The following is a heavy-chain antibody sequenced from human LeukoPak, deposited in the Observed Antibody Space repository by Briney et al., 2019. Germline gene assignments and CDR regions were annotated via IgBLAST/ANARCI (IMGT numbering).Heavy chain of an antibody. Sequence: GGSLSFSCAASGFTFSGYWMSWVRQAPGKGLKWVANVKQDGSEKYSVDSVKGRFTISRDNAKNSVYLQMNSLRAEDTALYYCARLSAHYYGSQFYYYMDVWGKGTTVTISS. V-gene: IGHV3-7*01. CDR2: VKQDGSEK. CDR1: GFTFSGYW. CDR3: ARLSAHYYGSQFYYYMDV. J-gene: IGHJ6*03. D-gene: IGHD3-10*01.